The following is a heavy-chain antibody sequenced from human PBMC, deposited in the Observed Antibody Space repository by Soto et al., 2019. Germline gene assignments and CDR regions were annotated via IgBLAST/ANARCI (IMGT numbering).Heavy chain of an antibody. J-gene: IGHJ4*02. CDR2: MNPNSGNT. D-gene: IGHD2-15*01. Sequence: QEKLVQSGAEVKKPGASVKVSGRAAGYTFTRYDINWVRQATGQGLEWMGWMNPNSGNTGYAQKFQGRVTMTRNTSISTAYLQLCSLRSENTAVYYCARERSGYFDYWGQGTLVTVSS. CDR3: ARERSGYFDY. V-gene: IGHV1-8*01. CDR1: GYTFTRYD.